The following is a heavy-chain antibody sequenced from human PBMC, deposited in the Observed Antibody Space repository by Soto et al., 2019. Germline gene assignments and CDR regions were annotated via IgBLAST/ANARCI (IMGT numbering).Heavy chain of an antibody. CDR3: TRSRGSYYKVFDY. D-gene: IGHD3-10*01. V-gene: IGHV1-46*03. CDR2: INPSGGST. CDR1: GYTFTSYY. J-gene: IGHJ4*02. Sequence: GASVKVSCKASGYTFTSYYIHWVRQAPGQGLEWMGIINPSGGSTTYAQKFQGRVTMTRDTSTSIVSLQMDSLKTEDTAVYYCTRSRGSYYKVFDYWGQGTLVTVSS.